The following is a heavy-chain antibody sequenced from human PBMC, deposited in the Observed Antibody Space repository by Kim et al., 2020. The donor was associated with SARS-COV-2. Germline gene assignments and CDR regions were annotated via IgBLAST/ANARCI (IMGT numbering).Heavy chain of an antibody. CDR2: IYYSGST. D-gene: IGHD3-10*01. Sequence: LETLSLTCTVSGGSISSSSYYWGWIRQPPGKGLEWIGSIYYSGSTYYNPSLKSRVTISVDTSKNQFSLKLSSVTAADTAVYYCARGGSGSYYLRYYYYGMDVWGQGTTVTVSS. J-gene: IGHJ6*02. V-gene: IGHV4-39*07. CDR3: ARGGSGSYYLRYYYYGMDV. CDR1: GGSISSSSYY.